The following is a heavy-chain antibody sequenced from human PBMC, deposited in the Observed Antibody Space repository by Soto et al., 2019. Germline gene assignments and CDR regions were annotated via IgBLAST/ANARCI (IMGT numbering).Heavy chain of an antibody. CDR2: ISPFNGQT. Sequence: VASVKVSCKASGYTFASYYITWMRQAPGRGPEWVGWISPFNGQTNYAQKFQGRVTMTTDTSTSTVYMDLRSLRPDDTAVYYCARGGGAHYRFDPWGQGTLVTVSS. CDR3: ARGGGAHYRFDP. V-gene: IGHV1-18*01. J-gene: IGHJ5*02. D-gene: IGHD1-26*01. CDR1: GYTFASYY.